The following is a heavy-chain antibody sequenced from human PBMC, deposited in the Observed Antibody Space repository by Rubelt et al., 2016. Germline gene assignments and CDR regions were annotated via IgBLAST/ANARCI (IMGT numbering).Heavy chain of an antibody. D-gene: IGHD1-1*01. J-gene: IGHJ2*01. V-gene: IGHV3-7*02. CDR2: INQDGSNK. CDR1: GFSFSSVW. Sequence: EVHLVESGGGLVQPGGSLRLSCAASGFSFSSVWMSWVRQAPGKGLEWVAHINQDGSNKHYVDSVRARFTLSRDNIKNSLYRQMNSLRAEDTATYFCAGGTGWIFDLWGRGTLVTVSS. CDR3: AGGTGWIFDL.